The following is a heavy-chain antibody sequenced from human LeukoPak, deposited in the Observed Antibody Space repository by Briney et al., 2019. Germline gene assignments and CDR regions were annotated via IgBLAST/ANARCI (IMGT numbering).Heavy chain of an antibody. CDR3: ARFYGGNGFDP. CDR1: GFTFSNFW. J-gene: IGHJ5*02. V-gene: IGHV3-7*03. CDR2: IKQDETEK. Sequence: GGSLRLSCTASGFTFSNFWMGWVRQAPGKGLEWVANIKQDETEKFYLGSVKGRFTISRDNAKNSLYLQMNSLRAEDTAVYYCARFYGGNGFDPWGQGTLVTVSS. D-gene: IGHD4-23*01.